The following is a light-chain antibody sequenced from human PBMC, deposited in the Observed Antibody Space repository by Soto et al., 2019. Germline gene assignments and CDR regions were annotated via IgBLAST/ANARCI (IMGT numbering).Light chain of an antibody. CDR2: DAS. CDR3: QQYNSYSPR. J-gene: IGKJ3*01. CDR1: QSISSW. V-gene: IGKV1-5*01. Sequence: DIQMTQSPSTLSASVGDRVTITCRASQSISSWLAWYQQKPGKAPKLLIYDASSLESGVPSRFSGSGSGTEFTLTISSLQPDDFATYYCQQYNSYSPRVGPGTKVYIK.